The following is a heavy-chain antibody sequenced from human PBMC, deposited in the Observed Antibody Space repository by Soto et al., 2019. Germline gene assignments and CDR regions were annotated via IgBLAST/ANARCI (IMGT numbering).Heavy chain of an antibody. CDR1: GYSFTSYW. Sequence: SGESLKISCKGSGYSFTSYWISWVRQMPGKGLEWMGRIDPSDSYTNYSPSFQGHVTISADKSISTAYLQWSSLKASDTAMYYCARSFRFGESLDVWGQGTTVTVSS. CDR2: IDPSDSYT. V-gene: IGHV5-10-1*01. J-gene: IGHJ6*02. D-gene: IGHD3-10*01. CDR3: ARSFRFGESLDV.